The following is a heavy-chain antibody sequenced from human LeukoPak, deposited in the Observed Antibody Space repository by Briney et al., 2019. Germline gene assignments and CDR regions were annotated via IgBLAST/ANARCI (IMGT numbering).Heavy chain of an antibody. V-gene: IGHV3-64D*09. CDR1: GFTFSRYG. D-gene: IGHD3-22*01. CDR2: IVSNGDST. Sequence: GGSLRLSCSASGFTFSRYGMHWVRQAPGKGLEYVSAIVSNGDSTYYADSVKGRFTISRDNAKNALYLQMSSLRPDDTAVYYCVNPGWYYDSSGYSYYYGMDVWGQGTTVTVSS. CDR3: VNPGWYYDSSGYSYYYGMDV. J-gene: IGHJ6*02.